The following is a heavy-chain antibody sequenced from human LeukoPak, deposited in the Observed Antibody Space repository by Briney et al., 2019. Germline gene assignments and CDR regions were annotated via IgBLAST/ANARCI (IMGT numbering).Heavy chain of an antibody. J-gene: IGHJ4*02. CDR3: ATHPGYGDYYFDY. Sequence: GSLRLSCAASGLIVSGNYMSWVRQPPGKGLEWIGSIYYRGSTYYNPSLKSRVTISVDTSKNQFSLKVSSVTAADTAVFYCATHPGYGDYYFDYWGQGTLVTVSS. CDR2: IYYRGST. V-gene: IGHV4-39*01. CDR1: GLIVSGNY. D-gene: IGHD4-17*01.